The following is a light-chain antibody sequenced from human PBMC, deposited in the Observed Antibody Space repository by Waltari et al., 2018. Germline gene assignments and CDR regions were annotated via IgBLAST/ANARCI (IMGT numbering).Light chain of an antibody. V-gene: IGKV3-20*01. CDR1: QSVSST. Sequence: EIVLTQSPGTLSLSPGERATLSCRARQSVSSTLAWYQQKPGQAPRLLIYGASNRATGIPDRFSGSGSETDFSLTISRLEPEDFAVYYCQKYGTLPATFGQGTKVEVK. CDR3: QKYGTLPAT. J-gene: IGKJ1*01. CDR2: GAS.